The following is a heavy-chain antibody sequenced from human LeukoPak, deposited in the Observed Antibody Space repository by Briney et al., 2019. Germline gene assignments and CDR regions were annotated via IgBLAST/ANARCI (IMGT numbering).Heavy chain of an antibody. CDR3: ARSKDILTGYCFDY. J-gene: IGHJ4*02. CDR1: GGSITT. CDR2: IYYIGST. V-gene: IGHV4-59*01. Sequence: SETLSLTCTVSGGSITTWIRQPPGKGLEWIGYIYYIGSTNYNPSLKSRVTISVDTSKNQFSLKLSSVTAADTAVYYCARSKDILTGYCFDYWGQGTLVTVSS. D-gene: IGHD3-9*01.